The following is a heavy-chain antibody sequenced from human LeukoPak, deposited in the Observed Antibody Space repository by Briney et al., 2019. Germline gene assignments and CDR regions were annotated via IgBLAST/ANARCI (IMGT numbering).Heavy chain of an antibody. Sequence: TSETLSLTCTVSGGSISSYYWSWIRQPPGKGLEWIGYIYYSGSTNYNPSLKSRVTISVDTSKNQFSLKLSSVTAADTAVYYCAREPYYDILTGYYGMDVWGQGTTVTVSS. CDR2: IYYSGST. D-gene: IGHD3-9*01. J-gene: IGHJ6*02. CDR3: AREPYYDILTGYYGMDV. CDR1: GGSISSYY. V-gene: IGHV4-59*01.